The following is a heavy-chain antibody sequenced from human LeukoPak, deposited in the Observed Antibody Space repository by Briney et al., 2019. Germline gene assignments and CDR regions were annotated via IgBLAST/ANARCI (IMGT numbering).Heavy chain of an antibody. CDR2: ISSSGSTI. J-gene: IGHJ4*02. CDR1: GFTFSSYE. V-gene: IGHV3-48*03. Sequence: GGSLRLSCAASGFTFSSYEMNWVRQAPGKGLERVSYISSSGSTIYYADSVKGRFTISRDNAKNSLYLQMNSLRAEDTAVYYCARGWDYYDSSGYYYWGQGTLVTVSS. CDR3: ARGWDYYDSSGYYY. D-gene: IGHD3-22*01.